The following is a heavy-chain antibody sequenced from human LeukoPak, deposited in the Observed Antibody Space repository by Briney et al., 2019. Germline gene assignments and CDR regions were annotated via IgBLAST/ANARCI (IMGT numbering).Heavy chain of an antibody. D-gene: IGHD6-13*01. CDR1: GGSFSGYY. Sequence: PSETLPLTCAVYGGSFSGYYWSWIRQPPGKGLEWIGKINHSGSTNYNPSLKSRVTISVDTSKNQFSLKLSSVTAADTAVYYCARAPGIAAAGWFDPWGQGTLVTVSS. V-gene: IGHV4-34*01. J-gene: IGHJ5*02. CDR3: ARAPGIAAAGWFDP. CDR2: INHSGST.